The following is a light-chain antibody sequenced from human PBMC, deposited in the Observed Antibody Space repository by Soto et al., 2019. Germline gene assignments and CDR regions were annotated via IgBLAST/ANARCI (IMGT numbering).Light chain of an antibody. CDR1: SSDVVTYNL. V-gene: IGLV2-23*02. Sequence: QSVLTQPASVSGSPGQSVTISCSGTSSDVVTYNLVSWYQQHPGKAPKLIIYEVTKRPSGVSNRFSGSKSGNTASLTISGLQAEDEADYYCCSYAGSTTLYVFGTGTKVTVL. CDR2: EVT. CDR3: CSYAGSTTLYV. J-gene: IGLJ1*01.